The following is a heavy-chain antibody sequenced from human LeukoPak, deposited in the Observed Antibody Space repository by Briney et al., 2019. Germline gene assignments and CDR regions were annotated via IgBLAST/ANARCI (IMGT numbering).Heavy chain of an antibody. J-gene: IGHJ1*01. CDR3: ARGLAAVAEFQH. V-gene: IGHV1-69*04. CDR2: IIPIFGIA. Sequence: SVKVSCKASGGTFSSYAISWVRQAPGQGLEWMGRIIPIFGIANYAQKFQGRVTITADKSTSTAYMELSSLRSEDTAVYYCARGLAAVAEFQHWGQGTLVTVSS. D-gene: IGHD6-19*01. CDR1: GGTFSSYA.